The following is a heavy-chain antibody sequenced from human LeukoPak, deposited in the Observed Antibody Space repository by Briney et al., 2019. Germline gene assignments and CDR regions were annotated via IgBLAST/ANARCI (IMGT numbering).Heavy chain of an antibody. D-gene: IGHD1-26*01. CDR1: GFTFDDYG. V-gene: IGHV3-20*04. J-gene: IGHJ4*02. Sequence: GGSLSLSCAASGFTFDDYGMSWVRQAPGKGLEWVSGINCNGGSTGYADPVKGRFTISRDNGKNSLYLQMNSLRAEDTALYYCARVKSRSYRFDYWGQGTLVTVSS. CDR2: INCNGGST. CDR3: ARVKSRSYRFDY.